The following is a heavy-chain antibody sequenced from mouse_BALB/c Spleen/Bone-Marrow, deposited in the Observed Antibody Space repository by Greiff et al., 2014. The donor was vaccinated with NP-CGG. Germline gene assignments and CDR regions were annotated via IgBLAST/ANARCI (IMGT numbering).Heavy chain of an antibody. CDR3: ARDYGYPFAY. D-gene: IGHD1-2*01. CDR2: INPYNDGT. J-gene: IGHJ3*01. V-gene: IGHV1-14*01. Sequence: EVKLMESGPELVKPGASVKMSCKASGYTFTSYVMHWVKQKPGQGLEWIGYINPYNDGTKYNEKFKGKATLTSDKSSGTAYVELSSLTSEDSAVYYCARDYGYPFAYWGQGTLVTVSA. CDR1: GYTFTSYV.